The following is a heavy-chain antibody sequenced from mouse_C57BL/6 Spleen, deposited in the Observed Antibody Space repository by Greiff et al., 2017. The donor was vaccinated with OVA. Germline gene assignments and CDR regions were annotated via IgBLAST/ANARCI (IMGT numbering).Heavy chain of an antibody. CDR2: IRSKSNNYAT. Sequence: EVQLVESGGGLVQPKGSLKLSCAASGFSFNTYAMNWVRQAPGKGLEWVARIRSKSNNYATYYADSVKDRFTISRDDSESMLYLQMNNLKTEDTAMYYCVREGDYGNYLDYWGQGTTLTVSS. CDR1: GFSFNTYA. J-gene: IGHJ2*01. D-gene: IGHD2-1*01. CDR3: VREGDYGNYLDY. V-gene: IGHV10-1*01.